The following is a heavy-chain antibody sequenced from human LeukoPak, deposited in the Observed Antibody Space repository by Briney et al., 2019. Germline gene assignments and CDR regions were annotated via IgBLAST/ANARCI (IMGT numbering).Heavy chain of an antibody. CDR2: IYYSGST. Sequence: PSETLSLTCTVSGRSISSSSYYWGWIRQPPGKGLEWIGSIYYSGSTYYNPSLKSRVTISVDTSKNQFSLKLSSVTAADTAVYYCARHGRDYYDSSGYFTWGQGTLVTVSS. V-gene: IGHV4-39*01. D-gene: IGHD3-22*01. J-gene: IGHJ5*02. CDR1: GRSISSSSYY. CDR3: ARHGRDYYDSSGYFT.